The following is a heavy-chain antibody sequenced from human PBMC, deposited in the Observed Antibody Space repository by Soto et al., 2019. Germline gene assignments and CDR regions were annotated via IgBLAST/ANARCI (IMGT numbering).Heavy chain of an antibody. CDR3: AREGGYFDSSGSGVYHYHGVDV. CDR1: GGSISTYF. V-gene: IGHV4-4*07. CDR2: IYTTGST. D-gene: IGHD3-22*01. J-gene: IGHJ6*02. Sequence: SETLSLTCTVSGGSISTYFWSWIRQPAGGGLEWIGRIYTTGSTNYNPSLKSRVTMSLDTSRNQFSLKLSSVTAADTAVYYCAREGGYFDSSGSGVYHYHGVDVWGQGTTVTAP.